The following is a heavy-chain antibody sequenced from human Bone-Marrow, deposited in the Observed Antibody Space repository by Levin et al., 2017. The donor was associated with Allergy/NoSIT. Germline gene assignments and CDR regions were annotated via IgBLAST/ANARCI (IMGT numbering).Heavy chain of an antibody. CDR3: AKEPDRYYDFWSGYPTSYDYYGMDV. D-gene: IGHD3-3*01. CDR1: GFTFSSYG. V-gene: IGHV3-30*18. CDR2: ISYDGSNK. Sequence: PGESLKISCAASGFTFSSYGMHWVRQAPGKGLEWVAVISYDGSNKYYADSVKGRFTISRDNSKNTLYLQMNSLRAEDTAVYYCAKEPDRYYDFWSGYPTSYDYYGMDVWGQGTTVTVSS. J-gene: IGHJ6*02.